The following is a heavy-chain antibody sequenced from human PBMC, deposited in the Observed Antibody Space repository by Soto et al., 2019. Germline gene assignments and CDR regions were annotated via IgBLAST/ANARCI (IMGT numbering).Heavy chain of an antibody. J-gene: IGHJ4*02. V-gene: IGHV3-7*01. Sequence: GGSLRLSCAASGFTFSSYWMDWVRQAPGKGLEWVANINQDGSEKHYVDSVKGRSTISRDNAKNSLYLQMSRLTAEDSALYYCAASLDYWGQGTRVTVSS. CDR2: INQDGSEK. CDR1: GFTFSSYW. CDR3: AASLDY.